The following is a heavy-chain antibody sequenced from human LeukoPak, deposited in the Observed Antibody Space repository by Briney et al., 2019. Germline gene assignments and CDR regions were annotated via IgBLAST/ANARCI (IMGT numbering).Heavy chain of an antibody. V-gene: IGHV1-46*01. CDR2: INPSGGST. D-gene: IGHD3-22*01. CDR3: ARAGAYYDSSGYYLYAFDI. J-gene: IGHJ3*02. CDR1: GYTFTSYY. Sequence: GASVKVSCKASGYTFTSYYMHWVRQAPGQGLEWMGIINPSGGSTSYAQKFQGRVTMTRDTSTRTVYMELSSLRSEDTAVYYCARAGAYYDSSGYYLYAFDIWGQGTMVIVSS.